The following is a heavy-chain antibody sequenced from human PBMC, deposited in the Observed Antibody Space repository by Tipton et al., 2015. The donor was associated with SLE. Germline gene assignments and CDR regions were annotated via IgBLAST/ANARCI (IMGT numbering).Heavy chain of an antibody. CDR3: TRRWGGNWFDP. CDR2: IRYDGSNK. Sequence: SLRLSCAVSGFTFNNYGVHWVRQAPGKGLEWVAFIRYDGSNKDYADFVKGRFTISRDNSKNTLYLQMNRLRAEDTAVYYCTRRWGGNWFDPWGQGTLVTVSS. CDR1: GFTFNNYG. V-gene: IGHV3-33*01. D-gene: IGHD3-10*01. J-gene: IGHJ5*02.